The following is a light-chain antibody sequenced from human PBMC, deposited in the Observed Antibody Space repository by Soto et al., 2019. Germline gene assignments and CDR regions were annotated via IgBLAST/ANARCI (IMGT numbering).Light chain of an antibody. V-gene: IGLV2-8*01. J-gene: IGLJ1*01. CDR2: EIN. Sequence: QSVLTQPPSASGSPGQSVTISCTGTSSDVGAYDYVSWYQQHPGKAPKLMIYEINKRPSGVPDRFSGSKSGTSASLAISGLQSEDESDYYCAAWDDTLKRYVFGTGTRSPS. CDR1: SSDVGAYDY. CDR3: AAWDDTLKRYV.